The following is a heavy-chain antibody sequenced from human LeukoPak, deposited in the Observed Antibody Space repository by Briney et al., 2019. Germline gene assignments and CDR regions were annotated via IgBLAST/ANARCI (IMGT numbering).Heavy chain of an antibody. V-gene: IGHV3-30-3*01. Sequence: PGGSLRLSCAASGFTFSSYAKHRVRQAPCKGLEWVAVISYDGSNKYYADSVKGRFTISRDNSKNTLYLQMNSLRAEDTAVYYCASQTRIAVLFDYWGQGTLVTVSS. CDR3: ASQTRIAVLFDY. CDR1: GFTFSSYA. D-gene: IGHD6-19*01. CDR2: ISYDGSNK. J-gene: IGHJ4*02.